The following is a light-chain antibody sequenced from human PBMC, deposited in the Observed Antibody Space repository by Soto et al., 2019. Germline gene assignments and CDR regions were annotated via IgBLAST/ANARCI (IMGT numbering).Light chain of an antibody. CDR2: EVS. Sequence: QSALTQPASVSGSPGQSITISCTGASSDVGGYNYVSWYQQHPGKAPKLMIYEVSNRPSGVSNRFSGSKSGNTASLTISGLLAEDEADYYCSSYTSSGTRVFGGGTKLTVL. V-gene: IGLV2-14*01. J-gene: IGLJ3*02. CDR3: SSYTSSGTRV. CDR1: SSDVGGYNY.